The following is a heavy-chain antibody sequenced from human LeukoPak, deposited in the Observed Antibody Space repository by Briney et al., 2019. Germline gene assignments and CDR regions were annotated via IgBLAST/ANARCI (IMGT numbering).Heavy chain of an antibody. CDR2: IYSGGST. CDR1: GFTVSSNY. D-gene: IGHD6-19*01. CDR3: ARDRQWLGAFDY. J-gene: IGHJ4*02. Sequence: GVSLRLSCAASGFTVSSNYMSWVRQAPGKGLEWVSVIYSGGSTYYADSVKGRFTISRDNSKNTLYLQMNSLRAEDTAVYYCARDRQWLGAFDYWGQGTLVTVSS. V-gene: IGHV3-66*01.